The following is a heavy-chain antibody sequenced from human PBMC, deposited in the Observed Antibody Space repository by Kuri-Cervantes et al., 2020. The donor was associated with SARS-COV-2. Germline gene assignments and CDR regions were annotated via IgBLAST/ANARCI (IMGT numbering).Heavy chain of an antibody. Sequence: SETLSLTCAVYGGSFSGYYWSWIRQPPGEGLEWIGEINHSGSTNYNPSLNSRITISVDTSKNQFSLKLSSVTAADTAVYYCARGLRWQQPHRNYYYYGMDVWGQGTTVTVSS. V-gene: IGHV4-34*01. J-gene: IGHJ6*02. CDR2: INHSGST. CDR1: GGSFSGYY. D-gene: IGHD5-24*01. CDR3: ARGLRWQQPHRNYYYYGMDV.